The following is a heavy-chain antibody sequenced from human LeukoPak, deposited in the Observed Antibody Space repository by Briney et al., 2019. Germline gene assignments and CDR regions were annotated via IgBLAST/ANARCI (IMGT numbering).Heavy chain of an antibody. Sequence: SETLSLTCAVYGGSFSGYYWSWIRQPPGKGLEWIGEINHSGSTYYNPSLKSRITISVDTSKNQFSLKLSSVTAADTAVYYCARQDIVVVVAATLGYWFDPWGQGTLVTVSS. D-gene: IGHD2-15*01. J-gene: IGHJ5*02. CDR2: INHSGST. CDR3: ARQDIVVVVAATLGYWFDP. CDR1: GGSFSGYY. V-gene: IGHV4-34*01.